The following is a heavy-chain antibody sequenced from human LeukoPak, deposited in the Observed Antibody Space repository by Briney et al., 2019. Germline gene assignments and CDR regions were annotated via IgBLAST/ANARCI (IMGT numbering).Heavy chain of an antibody. CDR1: GFSFSGHW. D-gene: IGHD6-6*01. J-gene: IGHJ4*02. V-gene: IGHV3-74*01. CDR2: ISPTGSTT. Sequence: GGSLRLSCTASGFSFSGHWMHWARQLPRKGLVWVSRISPTGSTTSYADSVKGRFTVSRDNAKNTLYLQVNNLRAEDTAVYYCARGPNSNWSGLDFWGQGTLLTVSS. CDR3: ARGPNSNWSGLDF.